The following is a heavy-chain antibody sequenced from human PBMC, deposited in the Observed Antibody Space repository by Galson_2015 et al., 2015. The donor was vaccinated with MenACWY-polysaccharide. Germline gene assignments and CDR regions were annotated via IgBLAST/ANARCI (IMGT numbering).Heavy chain of an antibody. CDR1: GFTFDSYA. CDR3: ARQPRLVPVRPFDN. Sequence: SLRLSCAVSGFTFDSYAMSWVRQAPGKGLEWVSSISGSGDYIYYTDSVKGRFTISRDNSQNTLYLQMNKLRAEDTALYYCARQPRLVPVRPFDNWGQGTLVTVSS. D-gene: IGHD1-1*01. CDR2: ISGSGDYI. J-gene: IGHJ5*02. V-gene: IGHV3-23*01.